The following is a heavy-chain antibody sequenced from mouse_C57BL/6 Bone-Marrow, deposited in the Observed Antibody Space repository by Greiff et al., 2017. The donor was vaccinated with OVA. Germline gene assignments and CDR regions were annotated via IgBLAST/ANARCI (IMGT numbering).Heavy chain of an antibody. J-gene: IGHJ4*01. D-gene: IGHD1-1*01. V-gene: IGHV1-63*01. CDR1: GYTFTNYW. Sequence: VQLQQSGAELVRPGTSVKMSCKASGYTFTNYWIGWAKQRPGHGLEWIGDIYPGGGYTNYNEKFKGKATLTADKSSSTAYMQFSSLTSEDSAIYYGARGYYGSSYAMDYWGQGTSVTVSS. CDR2: IYPGGGYT. CDR3: ARGYYGSSYAMDY.